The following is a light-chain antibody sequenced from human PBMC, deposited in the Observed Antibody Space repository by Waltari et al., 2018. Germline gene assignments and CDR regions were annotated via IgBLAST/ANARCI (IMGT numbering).Light chain of an antibody. CDR1: QSISNY. CDR3: QQSYSTPRT. Sequence: DIQMTQSPSSLSASVGDRVTIPCRASQSISNYLNWYQQKPGKAPKLLIYAASSLQSGLPSRFSGSGSGTDFTLTISSLQPEDVATYYCQQSYSTPRTFGQGTKVEIK. V-gene: IGKV1-39*01. J-gene: IGKJ1*01. CDR2: AAS.